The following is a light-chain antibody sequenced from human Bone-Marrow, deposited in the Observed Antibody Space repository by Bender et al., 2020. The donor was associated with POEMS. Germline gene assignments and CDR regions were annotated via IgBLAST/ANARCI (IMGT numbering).Light chain of an antibody. CDR1: RLGDKY. Sequence: SYELTQPPSVSLSPGQTASVVCSGDRLGDKYASWYQQKPGQSPVLVIYQDDTRPSGIPERFSGSNSGNTATLTISGAQADDECDYYCVLYLGSDTWVFGGGTKLTVL. CDR2: QDD. CDR3: VLYLGSDTWV. V-gene: IGLV3-1*01. J-gene: IGLJ3*02.